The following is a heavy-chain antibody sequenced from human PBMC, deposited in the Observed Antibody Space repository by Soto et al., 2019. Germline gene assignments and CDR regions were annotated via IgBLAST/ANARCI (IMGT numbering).Heavy chain of an antibody. CDR2: IYSSGTT. V-gene: IGHV3-66*01. CDR3: ARAGTPFHSDSTGYWRFDY. Sequence: RLLESGGGLVQTGGSMRVSCAASGFSFSSYSMSWVRQAPGKGLEWVSVIYSSGTTYYGDSVKGRFTISRDNSKNTLYLQMSSLRTEDTALYYCARAGTPFHSDSTGYWRFDYWGQGTLVTVSS. J-gene: IGHJ4*02. CDR1: GFSFSSYS. D-gene: IGHD3-9*01.